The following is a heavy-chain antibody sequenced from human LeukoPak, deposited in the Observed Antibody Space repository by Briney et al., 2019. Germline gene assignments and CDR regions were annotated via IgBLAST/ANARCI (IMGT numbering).Heavy chain of an antibody. J-gene: IGHJ3*02. CDR1: GGSLSGYY. D-gene: IGHD3-22*01. CDR3: ARGPHYYDSSGDDAFDI. Sequence: PSETLSLTCAVYGGSLSGYYWSWIRQPPGKGLEWIGEINHSGSTNYNPSLKSRVTISVDTSKNQFSPKLSSVTAADTAVYYCARGPHYYDSSGDDAFDIWGQGTMVTVSS. V-gene: IGHV4-34*01. CDR2: INHSGST.